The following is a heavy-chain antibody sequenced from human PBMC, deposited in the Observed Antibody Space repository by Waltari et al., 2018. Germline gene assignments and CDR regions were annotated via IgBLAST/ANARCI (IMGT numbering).Heavy chain of an antibody. D-gene: IGHD2-15*01. CDR3: TTGFLLLDV. CDR2: MKSKTDGGTT. V-gene: IGHV3-15*01. CDR1: GFTFSNAW. Sequence: EVQLVESGGGLVKPGGSLRLSCAASGFTFSNAWMTWVRQAPGKGLAWVGRMKSKTDGGTTDYAATVKGRFTIARDDSKNTLYLQMNSLKTEDTAVYYCTTGFLLLDVWGQGTTGTVSS. J-gene: IGHJ6*02.